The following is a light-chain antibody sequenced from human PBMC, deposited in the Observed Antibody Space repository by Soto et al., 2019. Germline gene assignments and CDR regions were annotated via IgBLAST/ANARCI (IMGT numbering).Light chain of an antibody. V-gene: IGKV1-5*03. CDR3: QQYNDVQYT. CDR1: QSIGSW. CDR2: KAT. J-gene: IGKJ2*01. Sequence: DIQMTQSPSTLSASVGDGVTITCRASQSIGSWLAWYQQKPGKAPKLLISKATNLQSGVPSRFSGSGSGTDFSLTIRRLQPVDSATYYCQQYNDVQYTLGQGTKLEI.